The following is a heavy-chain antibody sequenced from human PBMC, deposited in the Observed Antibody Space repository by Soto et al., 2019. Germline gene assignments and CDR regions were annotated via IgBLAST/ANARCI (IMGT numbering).Heavy chain of an antibody. CDR3: ARKVPAAIFRARFDP. J-gene: IGHJ5*02. Sequence: PAETLSLTCAVYGGSFSGYYWSWIRQPPGKGLEWIGEINHSGSTNYNPSPKSRVTISVDTSKNQFSLKLSSVTAADTAVYYCARKVPAAIFRARFDPWGQGTLVTVSS. CDR2: INHSGST. CDR1: GGSFSGYY. V-gene: IGHV4-34*01. D-gene: IGHD2-2*01.